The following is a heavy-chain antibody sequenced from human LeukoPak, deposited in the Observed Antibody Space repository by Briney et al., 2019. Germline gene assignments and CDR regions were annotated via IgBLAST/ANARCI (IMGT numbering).Heavy chain of an antibody. J-gene: IGHJ4*02. V-gene: IGHV4-61*01. CDR1: GGSVSSASHY. CDR2: IYYSGST. D-gene: IGHD3-22*01. Sequence: SETLSLTCTVSGGSVSSASHYWSWIRQPPGKGLEWIGHIYYSGSTDYNPSLKSRVIISVDASKNQFSLKLSSVTAADTAVYYCARSSRDSSAFYYYFDYWGQGTLVTVSS. CDR3: ARSSRDSSAFYYYFDY.